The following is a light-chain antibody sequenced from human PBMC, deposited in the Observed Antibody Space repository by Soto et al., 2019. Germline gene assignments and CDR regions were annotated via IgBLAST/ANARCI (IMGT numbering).Light chain of an antibody. CDR3: AAWDDSLNGVV. CDR1: GSNIGSDT. J-gene: IGLJ2*01. Sequence: QPVLTQPPSASGTPGQRVTISCSGSGSNIGSDTVNWYQQLPGTAPKLLIYSINQRPSGVPDRFSGSKSGTSASLAISGLQSDDEADYYCAAWDDSLNGVVFGGGTQLTVL. CDR2: SIN. V-gene: IGLV1-44*01.